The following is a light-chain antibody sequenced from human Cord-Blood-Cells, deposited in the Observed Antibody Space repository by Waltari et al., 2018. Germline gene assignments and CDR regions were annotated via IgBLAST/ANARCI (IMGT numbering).Light chain of an antibody. CDR2: GAS. Sequence: EIVLTQSPGTLSLSPVERATLSCRASQSVSSSYLVWYQQKPGNAPRILIYGASSRATGSPGRFSGSGSGTDFTLTISRLEPEDLAVYYCQQYGSSPPGTFGGGTKVEIK. CDR3: QQYGSSPPGT. J-gene: IGKJ4*01. CDR1: QSVSSSY. V-gene: IGKV3-20*01.